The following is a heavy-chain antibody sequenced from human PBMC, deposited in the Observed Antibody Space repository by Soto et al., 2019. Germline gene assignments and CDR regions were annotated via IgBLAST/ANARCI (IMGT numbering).Heavy chain of an antibody. CDR3: AKTIIWFGELNGPRGRFDP. CDR1: GGSISSGGYY. D-gene: IGHD3-10*01. CDR2: IYYSGST. J-gene: IGHJ5*02. Sequence: PSETLSLTCTVSGGSISSGGYYWSWIRQHPGKGLEWIGYIYYSGSTYYNPSLKSRVTISVDTSKNQFSLKLSSVTAADTAVYYCAKTIIWFGELNGPRGRFDPWGQGTLVTVSS. V-gene: IGHV4-31*03.